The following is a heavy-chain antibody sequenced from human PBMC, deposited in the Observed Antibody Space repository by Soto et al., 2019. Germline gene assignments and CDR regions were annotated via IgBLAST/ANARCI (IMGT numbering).Heavy chain of an antibody. CDR2: ISSDGSNK. CDR3: AKDGSGYYLRGAFDY. CDR1: GFTFSSYG. D-gene: IGHD3-22*01. V-gene: IGHV3-30*18. J-gene: IGHJ4*02. Sequence: PGGSLRLSCAASGFTFSSYGLHCVRQAPGKGLEWVAVISSDGSNKYYADSVNGRFTISIDNSKNTLYLQMNSLRAEDTAVYYCAKDGSGYYLRGAFDYWGQGTLVTVSS.